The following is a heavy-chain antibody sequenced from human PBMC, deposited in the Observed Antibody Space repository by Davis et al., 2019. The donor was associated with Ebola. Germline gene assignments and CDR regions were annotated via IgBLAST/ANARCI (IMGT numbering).Heavy chain of an antibody. CDR3: AVGQWLVEEY. CDR2: ISGDSLYT. Sequence: GESLKISCAASGFTFTDYYMGWIRQAPGKGLEWVSYISGDSLYTNYADSVRGRLTISRDDAKNSLYLQMNSLRDEDTAVYYCAVGQWLVEEYWGQGTLVTVSS. D-gene: IGHD6-19*01. J-gene: IGHJ4*02. V-gene: IGHV3-11*06. CDR1: GFTFTDYY.